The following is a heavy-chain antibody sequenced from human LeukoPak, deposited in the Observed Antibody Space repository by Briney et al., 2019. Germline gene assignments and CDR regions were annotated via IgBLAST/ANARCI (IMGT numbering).Heavy chain of an antibody. D-gene: IGHD1-26*01. V-gene: IGHV3-23*01. CDR2: ISTGGGST. CDR1: GCTFSSNA. CDR3: AKPRDSIEGTTTPTRLATLDI. Sequence: GGSLRLSCAASGCTFSSNAMSWVRQAPGKGLEWVSAISTGGGSTYYADSVKGRFTISRDNPNNTLYLQMNNLRAEDTAVYYCAKPRDSIEGTTTPTRLATLDIGGQGTMVTVSS. J-gene: IGHJ3*02.